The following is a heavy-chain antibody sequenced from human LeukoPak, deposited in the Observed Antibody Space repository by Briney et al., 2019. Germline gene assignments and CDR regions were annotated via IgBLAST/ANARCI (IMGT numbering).Heavy chain of an antibody. CDR1: GYTFTDYY. Sequence: ASVKVSCKASGYTFTDYYIHWVRQAPGQGLEWMGWINPDSGDTNYAQKFQGRVTMTTDTSTSTAYMELRSLRSDDTAVYYCAREEGAPIAAANVWGLGTVVTVSS. V-gene: IGHV1-2*02. CDR3: AREEGAPIAAANV. CDR2: INPDSGDT. J-gene: IGHJ3*01. D-gene: IGHD6-13*01.